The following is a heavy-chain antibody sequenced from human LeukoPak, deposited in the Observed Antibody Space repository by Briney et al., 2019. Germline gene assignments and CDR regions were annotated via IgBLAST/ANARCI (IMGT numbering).Heavy chain of an antibody. CDR1: GFTFSSYS. CDR2: ISSGSSYI. D-gene: IGHD5-18*01. CDR3: AREQLSGDWFDP. V-gene: IGHV3-21*01. J-gene: IGHJ5*02. Sequence: PGGSLRLSCAASGFTFSSYSMNWVRPAPGKGLEWVSSISSGSSYIYYADSVKGRFTISRDNAKNSLYLQMNSLRAEDTAVYYCAREQLSGDWFDPWGQGTLVTVSS.